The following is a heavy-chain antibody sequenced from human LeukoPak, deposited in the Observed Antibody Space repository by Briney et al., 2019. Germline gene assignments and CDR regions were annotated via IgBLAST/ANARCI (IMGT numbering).Heavy chain of an antibody. CDR2: IYYSGST. Sequence: SETLSLTCTVSGGSISSYYWSWIRQPPGKGLEWIGYIYYSGSTNYNPSLKSRVTISVDTYKNQLSLKLSSVTGADTAVYYCARGCDYDILTGYSHDAFDIWGQGTMVTVSS. J-gene: IGHJ3*02. CDR1: GGSISSYY. D-gene: IGHD3-9*01. V-gene: IGHV4-59*01. CDR3: ARGCDYDILTGYSHDAFDI.